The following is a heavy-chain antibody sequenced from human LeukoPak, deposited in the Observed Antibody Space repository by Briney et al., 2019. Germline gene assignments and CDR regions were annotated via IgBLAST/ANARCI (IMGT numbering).Heavy chain of an antibody. CDR1: GFTFSSYS. CDR3: AKDGCSGGSCFSHFDY. Sequence: GGSLRLSCAASGFTFSSYSMTWVRQAPGKGLEWVSSINSGSDYILYADSVKGRFIISRDNAKNSLYLQMSSLRDEDTAVYFCAKDGCSGGSCFSHFDYWGQGTLVTVSS. V-gene: IGHV3-21*04. D-gene: IGHD2-15*01. J-gene: IGHJ4*02. CDR2: INSGSDYI.